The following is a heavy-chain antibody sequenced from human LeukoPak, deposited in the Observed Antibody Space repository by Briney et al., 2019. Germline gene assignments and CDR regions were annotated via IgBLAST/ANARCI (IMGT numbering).Heavy chain of an antibody. D-gene: IGHD4-17*01. CDR2: ISAYNGNT. CDR3: ARDGPFMTTVRGSDY. CDR1: GYTFTSYG. V-gene: IGHV1-18*01. Sequence: GASVKVSCKASGYTFTSYGISWVRQAPGQGLEWMGWISAYNGNTNYAQKLQGRVTMTTDTSTNTAYMELRSLRSDDTAVYYCARDGPFMTTVRGSDYWGQGTLVTVSS. J-gene: IGHJ4*02.